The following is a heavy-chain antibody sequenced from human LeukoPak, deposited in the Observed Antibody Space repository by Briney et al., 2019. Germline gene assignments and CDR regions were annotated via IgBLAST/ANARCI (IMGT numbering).Heavy chain of an antibody. CDR3: ARVRYSYGYATDY. Sequence: GGSLRLSCAASGFTFSSYAMSWVRQAPGKGLEWVSAISGSGGSTYYADSVKGRFTISRDNSKNTLYLQMNSLRAEDTAVYYCARVRYSYGYATDYWGQGTLVTVSS. J-gene: IGHJ4*02. D-gene: IGHD5-18*01. CDR2: ISGSGGST. V-gene: IGHV3-23*01. CDR1: GFTFSSYA.